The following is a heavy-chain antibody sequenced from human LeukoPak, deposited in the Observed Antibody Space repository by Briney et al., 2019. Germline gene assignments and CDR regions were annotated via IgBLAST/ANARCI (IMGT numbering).Heavy chain of an antibody. D-gene: IGHD3-3*01. J-gene: IGHJ5*02. CDR3: ARVNTSITIFGVVTRSPWFDP. CDR1: GGTFSSYA. V-gene: IGHV1-69*01. CDR2: IIPIFGTA. Sequence: SVKVSCKASGGTFSSYAISWVRQAPGQGLEWMGGIIPIFGTANFAQKFQGRVTITADESTSTAYMELSSLRSEDTAVYYCARVNTSITIFGVVTRSPWFDPWGQGTLVTVSS.